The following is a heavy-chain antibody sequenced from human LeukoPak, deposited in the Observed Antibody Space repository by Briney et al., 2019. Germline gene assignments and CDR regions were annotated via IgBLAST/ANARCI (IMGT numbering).Heavy chain of an antibody. D-gene: IGHD3-10*01. J-gene: IGHJ4*02. CDR3: ARRFSGTYYYFDF. V-gene: IGHV3-23*01. CDR1: GFTFSSYG. Sequence: GGSLRLSCAASGFTFSSYGMSWVRQAPGKVLEWVSAITGGGITTYYADSVKGRFIISRDNSKNTLYLQMNSLRAEDTAIYYCARRFSGTYYYFDFWGQGTLVTVSS. CDR2: ITGGGITT.